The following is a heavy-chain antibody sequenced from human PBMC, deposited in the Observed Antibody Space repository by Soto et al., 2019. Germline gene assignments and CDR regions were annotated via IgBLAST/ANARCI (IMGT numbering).Heavy chain of an antibody. D-gene: IGHD2-15*01. CDR3: AHRRAYCSGGICYSIWFDP. CDR2: IYWDDDK. Sequence: QITLKESGPTLVKPTQTLTLTCTFSGFSLSTSGVGVGWIRQPPGKALEWLALIYWDDDKRYSPSLKSRLTITKDTSKNQVVLTMTNMDPVDTATYYCAHRRAYCSGGICYSIWFDPWGQGTLVTVSS. CDR1: GFSLSTSGVG. J-gene: IGHJ5*02. V-gene: IGHV2-5*02.